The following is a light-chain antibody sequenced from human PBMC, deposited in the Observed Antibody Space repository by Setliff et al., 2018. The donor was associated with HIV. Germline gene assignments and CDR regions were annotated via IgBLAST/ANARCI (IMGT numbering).Light chain of an antibody. V-gene: IGLV2-14*01. CDR3: SSYTSSGTLV. CDR1: SSDIGAYNY. CDR2: DVS. J-gene: IGLJ1*01. Sequence: QSALTQPASVSGSPGQSITISCTGTSSDIGAYNYVSWYQKHPGKAPKLMIYDVSSRPSGVSNRFSGSKSGNTASLTISGLQAEDEADYYCSSYTSSGTLVFGTVTK.